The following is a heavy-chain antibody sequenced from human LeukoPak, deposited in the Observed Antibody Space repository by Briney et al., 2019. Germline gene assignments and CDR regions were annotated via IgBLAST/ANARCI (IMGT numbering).Heavy chain of an antibody. J-gene: IGHJ4*01. CDR2: IYSGDSDT. CDR3: AIHSYGYRH. D-gene: IGHD5-18*01. V-gene: IGHV5-51*01. CDR1: GYSFTTYW. Sequence: GESLKISCEASGYSFTTYWIAWVRKMPGKGLEWMAIIYSGDSDTRYSPSFQGQVAISVDKSISTAYLQWSSLKASDTAIYYCAIHSYGYRHWGHGTLVTVSS.